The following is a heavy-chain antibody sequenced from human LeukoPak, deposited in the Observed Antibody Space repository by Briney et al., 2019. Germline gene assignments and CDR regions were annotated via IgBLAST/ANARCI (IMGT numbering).Heavy chain of an antibody. Sequence: SETLSLTCAVYGGSFSGYYWSWIRQPPGKGLEWIGEINHSGSTNYNPSLKSRVTISVDTSKNKFSLKLSSVTAADTAVYYCARGEGGSYWYYYYMDVWGKGTTVTVSS. CDR3: ARGEGGSYWYYYYMDV. D-gene: IGHD2-15*01. CDR1: GGSFSGYY. J-gene: IGHJ6*03. V-gene: IGHV4-34*01. CDR2: INHSGST.